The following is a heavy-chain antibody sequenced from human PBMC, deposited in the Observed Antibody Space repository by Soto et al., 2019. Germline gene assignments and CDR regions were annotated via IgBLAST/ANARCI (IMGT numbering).Heavy chain of an antibody. CDR1: GYTFTGYY. CDR2: INPETGGT. J-gene: IGHJ6*02. CDR3: ARERFQVISDGMDV. Sequence: ASVKVSCKASGYTFTGYYVHWVREAPGQGLEWMGWINPETGGTSYAQKFQGRVTLSRDTSINTAYLELSSLRFDDAAVYFCARERFQVISDGMDVWGQGTTVTV. D-gene: IGHD2-21*01. V-gene: IGHV1-2*02.